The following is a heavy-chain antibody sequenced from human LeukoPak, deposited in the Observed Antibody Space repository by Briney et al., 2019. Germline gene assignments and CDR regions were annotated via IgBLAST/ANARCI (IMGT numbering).Heavy chain of an antibody. J-gene: IGHJ6*03. CDR1: GGSISSYY. CDR3: ARERYCSSTSCYYYYYYYMDV. CDR2: IYTSGST. V-gene: IGHV4-4*07. D-gene: IGHD2-2*01. Sequence: SETLSLTCTVSGGSISSYYWSWIRQPAGKGLEWIGRIYTSGSTNCNPSLESRVTMSVDTSKNQFSLKLSSVTAADTAVYYCARERYCSSTSCYYYYYYYMDVWGKGTTVTVSS.